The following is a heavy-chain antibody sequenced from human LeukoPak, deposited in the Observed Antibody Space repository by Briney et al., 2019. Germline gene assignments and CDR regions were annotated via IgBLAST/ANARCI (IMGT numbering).Heavy chain of an antibody. J-gene: IGHJ2*01. CDR1: GGSISSSSYY. V-gene: IGHV4-39*01. D-gene: IGHD1-1*01. CDR2: INYGGNT. Sequence: SETLSLTCTVSGGSISSSSYYWGGIRQPPGKGLEWIGSINYGGNTYYNPSLKSRVTISVDTAKNQFSLKLSSVTAADTAVCYCARQYNSYGWYFDLWGRGTLVTVSS. CDR3: ARQYNSYGWYFDL.